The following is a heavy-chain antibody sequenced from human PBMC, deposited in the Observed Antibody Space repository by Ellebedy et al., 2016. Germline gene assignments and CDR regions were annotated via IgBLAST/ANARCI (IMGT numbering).Heavy chain of an antibody. D-gene: IGHD1-26*01. J-gene: IGHJ3*02. V-gene: IGHV3-23*02. Sequence: GGSLRLXXTASRFTFSDYAMNWVRQAPGKGLEWVSSISGSGGSTYYIDSVKGRFTISRDNSRNTLYLQVDGLSAEDTAVYYCARESLWERDAFDIWGQGTMVTVSS. CDR1: RFTFSDYA. CDR2: ISGSGGST. CDR3: ARESLWERDAFDI.